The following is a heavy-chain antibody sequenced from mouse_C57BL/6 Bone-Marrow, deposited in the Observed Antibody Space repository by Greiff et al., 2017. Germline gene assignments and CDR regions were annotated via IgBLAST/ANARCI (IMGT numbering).Heavy chain of an antibody. V-gene: IGHV14-3*01. CDR2: IDPANGDT. Sequence: VQLKQSVAELVRPGASVKLSCTASGFNIKNTYMHWVKQRPEQGLEWIGRIDPANGDTEYASKFQGKATITADTASNTAYLQLSSLTSEDSAVYYCTTSYYEDYFDYWGQGTTLTVSS. CDR3: TTSYYEDYFDY. J-gene: IGHJ2*01. D-gene: IGHD1-1*01. CDR1: GFNIKNTY.